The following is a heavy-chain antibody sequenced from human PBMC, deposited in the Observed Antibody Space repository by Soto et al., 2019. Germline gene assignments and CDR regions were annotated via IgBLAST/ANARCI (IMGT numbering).Heavy chain of an antibody. CDR2: ITETGGDT. CDR3: TKASPDRHHMDV. CDR1: GFTFSKFV. J-gene: IGHJ6*02. V-gene: IGHV3-23*01. Sequence: EVQLLESGGDLVQPGGSLRLSCAASGFTFSKFVMRWVRQTPGKGLEWVSTITETGGDTYYTDSVKGRFTISRDNSKNTLYLQMTSLRAEDTALYYWTKASPDRHHMDVWGQGTTVTVSS.